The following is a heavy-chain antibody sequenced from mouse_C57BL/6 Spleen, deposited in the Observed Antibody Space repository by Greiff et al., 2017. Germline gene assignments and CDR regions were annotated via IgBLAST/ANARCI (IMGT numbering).Heavy chain of an antibody. V-gene: IGHV5-4*01. CDR3: AREGHGYYDY. Sequence: EVMLVESGGGLVKPGGSLKLSCAASGFTFSSYAMSWVRQTPEERLEWVATISDGGSYTYYPDNVKGRFTISRDNAKNNLYLQMSHLKSEDTAMYYCAREGHGYYDYWGQGTTLTVSS. D-gene: IGHD2-3*01. CDR1: GFTFSSYA. CDR2: ISDGGSYT. J-gene: IGHJ2*01.